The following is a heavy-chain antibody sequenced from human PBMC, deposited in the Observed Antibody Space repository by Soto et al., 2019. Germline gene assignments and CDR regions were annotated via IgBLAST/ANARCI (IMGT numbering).Heavy chain of an antibody. CDR2: ISYDGSNK. J-gene: IGHJ5*02. CDR3: AKERDGYPRLGANWFDP. Sequence: PGGSLRLSCEASGFTFSSYGMHWVRQAPGKGLEWVAVISYDGSNKYYADSVKGRFTISRDNSKNTLYLQMNSLRAEDTAVYYCAKERDGYPRLGANWFDPWGQGTLVTVSS. D-gene: IGHD5-12*01. V-gene: IGHV3-30*18. CDR1: GFTFSSYG.